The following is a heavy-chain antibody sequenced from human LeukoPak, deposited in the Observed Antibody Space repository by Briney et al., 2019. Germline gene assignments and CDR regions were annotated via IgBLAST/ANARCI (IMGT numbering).Heavy chain of an antibody. CDR1: GFTFSSYW. D-gene: IGHD2-21*02. J-gene: IGHJ4*02. Sequence: RGSLRLSCAASGFTFSSYWMSWVRQAPGKGLEWVANIKEDGSEKNYVDSVKGRFTISRDNAKNSLSLQMNSLRAEDTAVYYCARMTANDYWGQGTLVTVSS. CDR3: ARMTANDY. V-gene: IGHV3-7*02. CDR2: IKEDGSEK.